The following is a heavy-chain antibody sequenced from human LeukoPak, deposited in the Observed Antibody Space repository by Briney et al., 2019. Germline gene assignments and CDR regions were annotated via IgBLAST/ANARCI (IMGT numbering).Heavy chain of an antibody. D-gene: IGHD3-22*01. CDR3: ARDRGDIDSSGGYNWFDP. CDR2: INWNGGST. CDR1: GFTLDDYG. Sequence: PGGSLRLSCAASGFTLDDYGMSWVRQAPGKGLEWVSGINWNGGSTGYVDSVKGRFTISRDNAKNSLFLHMNSLRVEHTALYYCARDRGDIDSSGGYNWFDPWGQGTLVTVSS. J-gene: IGHJ5*02. V-gene: IGHV3-20*04.